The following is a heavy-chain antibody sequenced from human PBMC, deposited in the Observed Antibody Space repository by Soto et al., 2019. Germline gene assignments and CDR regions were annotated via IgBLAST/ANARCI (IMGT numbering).Heavy chain of an antibody. CDR1: GFTFTSSA. V-gene: IGHV1-58*01. CDR2: IVVGSGNT. Sequence: QMQLVQSGPEVKKPGTSVKVSCKASGFTFTSSAVQWVRQAPAHRLEWIGWIVVGSGNTNYAQKFQERVTITRDKSTGTAYMEQGSLSSDGTAVGYCAVDLSVVPYFGRDVWGQGTTVTV. CDR3: AVDLSVVPYFGRDV. D-gene: IGHD1-26*01. J-gene: IGHJ6*02.